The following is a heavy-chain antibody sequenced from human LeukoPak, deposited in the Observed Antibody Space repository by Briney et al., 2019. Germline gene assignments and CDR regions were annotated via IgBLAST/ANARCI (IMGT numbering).Heavy chain of an antibody. CDR1: GGSFSGYY. CDR3: ARVVIVVTIFGVVTYGFDY. Sequence: PSETLSLTCAVYGGSFSGYYWSWIRQPPGKGPEWIGEINHSGSTNYNPSLKSRVTISVDTSKNRFSLKLSSVTAADTAVYYCARVVIVVTIFGVVTYGFDYWGQGTLVTVSS. V-gene: IGHV4-34*01. J-gene: IGHJ4*02. CDR2: INHSGST. D-gene: IGHD3-3*01.